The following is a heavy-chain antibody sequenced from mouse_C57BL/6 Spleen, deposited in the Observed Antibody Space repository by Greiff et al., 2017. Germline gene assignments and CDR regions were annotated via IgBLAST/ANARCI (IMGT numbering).Heavy chain of an antibody. CDR2: IDPSDSYT. D-gene: IGHD2-3*01. V-gene: IGHV1-50*01. Sequence: QVQLQQSGAELVKPGASVKLSCKASGYTFTSYWMQWVKQRPGQGLEWIGEIDPSDSYTNYNQKFKGKATLTVDTSSSTAYMQLSSLTSEDSAVYYCARWKGDGSPLDYWGQGTTLTVSS. J-gene: IGHJ2*01. CDR3: ARWKGDGSPLDY. CDR1: GYTFTSYW.